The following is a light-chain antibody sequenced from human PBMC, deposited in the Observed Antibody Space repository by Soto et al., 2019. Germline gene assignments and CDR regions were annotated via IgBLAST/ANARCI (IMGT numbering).Light chain of an antibody. CDR2: AAS. V-gene: IGKV1D-12*01. J-gene: IGKJ1*01. CDR3: QHSHTVPWT. Sequence: DIQMTQSPSSVSASVGDRVTITCRASQGISTWLAWYQQKVGKAPKLLIYAASSLQSGVPSRFSGSGSGTDFTLPISSRQPEDFATYYCQHSHTVPWTFGQGTKVDIK. CDR1: QGISTW.